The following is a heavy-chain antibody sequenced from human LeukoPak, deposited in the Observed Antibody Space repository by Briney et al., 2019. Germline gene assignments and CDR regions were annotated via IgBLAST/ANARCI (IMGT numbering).Heavy chain of an antibody. CDR2: IYYSGST. CDR1: GGSISSGGYY. V-gene: IGHV4-31*03. D-gene: IGHD6-13*01. Sequence: PSGTLSLTCTVSGGSISSGGYYWSWIRQHPGKGLEWIGYIYYSGSTYYNPSLKSRVTISVDTSKNQFSLKLSSVTAADTAVYYCARGVSSSWQFNWFDPWGQGTLVTVSS. J-gene: IGHJ5*02. CDR3: ARGVSSSWQFNWFDP.